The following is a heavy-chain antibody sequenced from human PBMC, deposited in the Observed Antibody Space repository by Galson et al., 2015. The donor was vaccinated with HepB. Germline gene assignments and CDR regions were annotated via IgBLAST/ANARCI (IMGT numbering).Heavy chain of an antibody. CDR1: GGTFSSYT. V-gene: IGHV1-69*02. CDR2: IIPILGIA. D-gene: IGHD3-22*01. CDR3: ARRGAEDSSGYYRYAFDI. Sequence: SVKVSCKASGGTFSSYTISWVRQAPGQGLEWMGRIIPILGIANYAQKFQGRVTITADKSTSTAYMELSSLRSEDTAVYYCARRGAEDSSGYYRYAFDIWGQGTMVTVSS. J-gene: IGHJ3*02.